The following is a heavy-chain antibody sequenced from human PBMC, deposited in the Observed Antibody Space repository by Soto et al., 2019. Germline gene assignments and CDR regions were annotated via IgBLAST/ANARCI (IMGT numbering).Heavy chain of an antibody. Sequence: PGGSLRLSCGASGFTFYTYWMNWVRQAPGMGLEWVANIKSDGSEKYYVDSVKGRFTISRDNAKNSLYLQMNSLRAEDTAVYYCARFYYDSSGYLPSPYYYYYGMDVWGQGTTVTVSS. V-gene: IGHV3-7*01. CDR2: IKSDGSEK. CDR3: ARFYYDSSGYLPSPYYYYYGMDV. CDR1: GFTFYTYW. D-gene: IGHD3-22*01. J-gene: IGHJ6*02.